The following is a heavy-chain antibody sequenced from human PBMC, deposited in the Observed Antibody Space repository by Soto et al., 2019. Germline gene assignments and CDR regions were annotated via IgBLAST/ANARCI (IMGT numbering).Heavy chain of an antibody. CDR3: AKYRLVMDY. D-gene: IGHD3-9*01. V-gene: IGHV3-23*01. CDR2: ISGSGGST. CDR1: GFTFSDYY. J-gene: IGHJ4*02. Sequence: PGGSLRLSCAASGFTFSDYYMSWIRQAPGKGLEWVSAISGSGGSTYYADSVKGRFTISRDNSKNTLYLQMNSLRAEDTAVYYCAKYRLVMDYWGQGTLVTVSS.